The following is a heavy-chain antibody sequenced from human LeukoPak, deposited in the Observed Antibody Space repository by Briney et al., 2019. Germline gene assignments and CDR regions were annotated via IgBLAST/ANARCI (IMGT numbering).Heavy chain of an antibody. CDR2: INPDGSEK. CDR1: GFTFSSVW. V-gene: IGHV3-7*01. D-gene: IGHD6-19*01. CDR3: ARDRGYSSFDY. J-gene: IGHJ4*02. Sequence: GGSLRLSCAGSGFTFSSVWLSWVRQAPGKGLEWVASINPDGSEKYSVDSVKGRFTISRDNAKNSLYLQMNNLRAEDTAVYYCARDRGYSSFDYWGQGTLVTVSS.